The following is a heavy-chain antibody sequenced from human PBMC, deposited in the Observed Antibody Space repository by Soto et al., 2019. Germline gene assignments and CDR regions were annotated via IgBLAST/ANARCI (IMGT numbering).Heavy chain of an antibody. V-gene: IGHV4-61*05. CDR3: ARYRREAVAGYTLDN. Sequence: PSETLSLTCSVSGDSISSSSQYWGWIRQPPGKGLEWIGYVYNSGSTNYNPSLKSRVTISEDTSKSQFSLKVNSMTAADTAVYYCARYRREAVAGYTLDNWGQGILVTVSS. CDR1: GDSISSSSQY. J-gene: IGHJ4*02. D-gene: IGHD6-13*01. CDR2: VYNSGST.